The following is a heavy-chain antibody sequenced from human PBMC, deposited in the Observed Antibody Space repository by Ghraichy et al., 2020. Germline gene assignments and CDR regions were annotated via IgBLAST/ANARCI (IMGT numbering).Heavy chain of an antibody. V-gene: IGHV1-69*04. Sequence: SVKVSCKTSGDTFSNYALSWVRQAPGQGLEWMGMIVPSLNVADYAQNFQGRVSFTADKSTTTVYMVLSSLRSDDTAIYFCARFSREDEAGQQNWLDPWGQGTLVTVSA. CDR1: GDTFSNYA. CDR3: ARFSREDEAGQQNWLDP. CDR2: IVPSLNVA. J-gene: IGHJ5*02. D-gene: IGHD2-15*01.